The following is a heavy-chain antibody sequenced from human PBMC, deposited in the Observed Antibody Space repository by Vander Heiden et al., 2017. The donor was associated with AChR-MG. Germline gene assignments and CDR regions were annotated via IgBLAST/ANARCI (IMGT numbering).Heavy chain of an antibody. CDR3: ARAGRFGEFDP. V-gene: IGHV4-59*01. CDR2: IYYSGST. CDR1: GGSISSYY. Sequence: QVQPQESGPGLVKPSETLSLTCPVSGGSISSYYWRWIRQPPGKGLEWIGYIYYSGSTNYNPSLKSRVTISVDTSKNQFSLKLSSVTAADTAVYYCARAGRFGEFDPWGQGTLVTVSS. J-gene: IGHJ5*02. D-gene: IGHD3-10*01.